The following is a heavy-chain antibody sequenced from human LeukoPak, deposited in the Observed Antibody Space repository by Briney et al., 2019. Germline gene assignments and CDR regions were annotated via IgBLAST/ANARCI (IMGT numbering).Heavy chain of an antibody. CDR3: ARARRDSLATVDY. V-gene: IGHV3-48*02. D-gene: IGHD5-12*01. Sequence: GGSLRLSCAASGFTFSSYSMNWVRQAPGKGLEWVSYISSASGAIYYADSVKGRFTISRDNAKNSLFLQMNSLRDEDTAVYYCARARRDSLATVDYWGQGTLVTVSS. J-gene: IGHJ4*02. CDR2: ISSASGAI. CDR1: GFTFSSYS.